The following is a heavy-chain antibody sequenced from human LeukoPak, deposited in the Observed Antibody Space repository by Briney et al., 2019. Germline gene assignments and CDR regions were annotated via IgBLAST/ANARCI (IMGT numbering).Heavy chain of an antibody. CDR2: IWYDGSNK. Sequence: GGSLRLSCAASGFTFSSYGMHCVRQAPGKGMEWVAVIWYDGSNKYYADSVKGRFTISRDNSKNTLYLQMNSLRAEDTAVYYCARDRQWELGYWGQGTLATVSS. D-gene: IGHD1-26*01. CDR1: GFTFSSYG. CDR3: ARDRQWELGY. J-gene: IGHJ4*02. V-gene: IGHV3-33*01.